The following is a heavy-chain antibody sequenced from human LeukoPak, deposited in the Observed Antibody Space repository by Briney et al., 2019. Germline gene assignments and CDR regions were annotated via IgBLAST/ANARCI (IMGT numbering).Heavy chain of an antibody. CDR1: GFTFSSYW. V-gene: IGHV3-48*04. CDR3: AREMVAGTFDS. CDR2: IGGSESIV. Sequence: PGGSLRLSCAASGFTFSSYWMSWVRQAPGKGLEWISDIGGSESIVSYGGSVRGRFTVSRDFAMNSLFLQLNSLSADDTAVYYCAREMVAGTFDSWGQGTLVTVSS. J-gene: IGHJ4*02. D-gene: IGHD1-7*01.